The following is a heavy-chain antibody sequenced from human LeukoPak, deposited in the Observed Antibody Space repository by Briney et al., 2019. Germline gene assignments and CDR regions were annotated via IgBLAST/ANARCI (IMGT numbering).Heavy chain of an antibody. D-gene: IGHD4-11*01. Sequence: PSETLSLTCAVYGGSFSGYYWSWIRQPPGKGLEWIGEINHSGSTNYNPSLKSRVTISVDTSKNQFSLKQSSVTAADTAVYYCARGEGTVTYGFDYWGQGTLVTVSS. V-gene: IGHV4-34*01. J-gene: IGHJ4*02. CDR1: GGSFSGYY. CDR3: ARGEGTVTYGFDY. CDR2: INHSGST.